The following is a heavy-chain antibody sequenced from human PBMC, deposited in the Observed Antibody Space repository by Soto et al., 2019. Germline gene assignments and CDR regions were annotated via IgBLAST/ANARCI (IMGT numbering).Heavy chain of an antibody. CDR2: IYYSGST. CDR3: ARAVVAAPLFYYYYYMDV. Sequence: SETRSLTCTVSGGSISSGGYYWSWIRQHPGKGLEWIGYIYYSGSTYYNPSLKSRVTISVDTSKNQFSLKLSSVTAADTAVYYCARAVVAAPLFYYYYYMDVWGKGTTVTVSS. V-gene: IGHV4-31*03. J-gene: IGHJ6*03. D-gene: IGHD2-15*01. CDR1: GGSISSGGYY.